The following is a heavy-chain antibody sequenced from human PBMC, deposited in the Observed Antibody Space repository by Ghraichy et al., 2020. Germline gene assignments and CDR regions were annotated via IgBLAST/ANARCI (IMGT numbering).Heavy chain of an antibody. CDR3: ARWGSWSYALDS. V-gene: IGHV1-2*02. J-gene: IGHJ4*02. CDR1: GYIFTGYY. Sequence: ASVKVSCKASGYIFTGYYIHWVRQAPGQGLEWMGWINTNTGDINYAEKFQGRVTMTRDTSISTAYMELSWLRSDDTAVYYCARWGSWSYALDSWGQGTLVTVSS. D-gene: IGHD1-26*01. CDR2: INTNTGDI.